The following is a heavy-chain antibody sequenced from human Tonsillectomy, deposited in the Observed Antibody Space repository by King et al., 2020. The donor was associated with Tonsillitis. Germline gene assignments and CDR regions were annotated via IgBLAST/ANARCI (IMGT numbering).Heavy chain of an antibody. CDR1: GYSFTSYW. V-gene: IGHV5-51*01. Sequence: VQLVESGAEVKKPGESLKISCKGSGYSFTSYWIGWVRQMPGKGLEWMGNIYPGDSDTRYSPSFQGQVTISADKSISTAYLQWSSLKASDTAMYYCARRKTDIAAKNAFDIWGQGTMVTVSS. J-gene: IGHJ3*02. CDR3: ARRKTDIAAKNAFDI. CDR2: IYPGDSDT. D-gene: IGHD1-1*01.